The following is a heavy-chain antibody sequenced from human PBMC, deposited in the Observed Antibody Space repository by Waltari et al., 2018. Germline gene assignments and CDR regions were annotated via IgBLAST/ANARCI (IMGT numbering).Heavy chain of an antibody. CDR3: ARGRRLGYYYGLDV. V-gene: IGHV4-34*02. CDR2: INHSGST. J-gene: IGHJ6*02. D-gene: IGHD5-12*01. Sequence: QVQLQQWGAGLLKSSETLSLTCAVSGESFSAFYWSWIRQPPGKGLEWIGEINHSGSTNYTPSLKSRVTISVDRTRNQFSLNLNSVTAADTAVFYCARGRRLGYYYGLDVWGQGTTVTVSS. CDR1: GESFSAFY.